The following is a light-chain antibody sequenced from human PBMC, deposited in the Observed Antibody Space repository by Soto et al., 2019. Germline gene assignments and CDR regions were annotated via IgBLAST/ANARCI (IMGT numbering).Light chain of an antibody. CDR2: SAS. CDR3: LQDYHYPYT. Sequence: AIEMTQSPSSLSASVGDRVTITCRASQGIRNDLGWYQQKPGKAPELLIYSASTSQSGVPSRFSGSGSGTDFTLTISSLQPEDFATYYCLQDYHYPYTFGQGTKVDI. CDR1: QGIRND. J-gene: IGKJ2*01. V-gene: IGKV1-6*01.